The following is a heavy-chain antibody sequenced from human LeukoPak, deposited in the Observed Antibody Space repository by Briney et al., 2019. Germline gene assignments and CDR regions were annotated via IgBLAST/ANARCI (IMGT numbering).Heavy chain of an antibody. V-gene: IGHV1-18*01. CDR2: ISAYNGNT. Sequence: AASVKVSCKASGYTFTSYGISWVRQAPGQGLEWMGWISAYNGNTNYAQKLQGRVTMTTDTSTSTAYMELRSLRPDDTAVYYCARANLWIGEHWFDPWGQGTLVIVSP. CDR1: GYTFTSYG. D-gene: IGHD3-10*01. CDR3: ARANLWIGEHWFDP. J-gene: IGHJ5*02.